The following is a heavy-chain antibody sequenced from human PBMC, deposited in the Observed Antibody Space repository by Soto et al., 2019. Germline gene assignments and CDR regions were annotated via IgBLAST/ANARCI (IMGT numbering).Heavy chain of an antibody. CDR2: ISSSGSSI. V-gene: IGHV3-48*03. D-gene: IGHD1-26*01. CDR3: ATDSGSYSGYSYYAMDV. CDR1: GLTFSGYE. Sequence: VGSLRLSCAASGLTFSGYEMNWVRQAPGKGLEWVSYISSSGSSISYADSVKGRFTITRDNAKNSLYLQMNSLRAEDTAVYYCATDSGSYSGYSYYAMDVWGQGTTVPVYS. J-gene: IGHJ6*02.